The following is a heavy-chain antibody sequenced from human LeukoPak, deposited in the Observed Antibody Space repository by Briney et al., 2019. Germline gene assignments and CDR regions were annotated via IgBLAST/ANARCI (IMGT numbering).Heavy chain of an antibody. D-gene: IGHD1-26*01. CDR3: ARDWELLPY. V-gene: IGHV3-66*02. CDR1: GFTVSSNY. J-gene: IGHJ4*02. Sequence: GGSLRLSCAASGFTVSSNYMSWVRQAPGKGLEWVSVIYSGGSTYYADSVKGQFTIFRDNSKNTLYLQMNSLRTEDTAVYYCARDWELLPYWGQGTLVTVSS. CDR2: IYSGGST.